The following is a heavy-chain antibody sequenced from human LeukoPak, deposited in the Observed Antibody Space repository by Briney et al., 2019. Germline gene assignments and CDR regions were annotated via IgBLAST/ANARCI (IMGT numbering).Heavy chain of an antibody. CDR2: IYHGGST. CDR3: AGQTTVTTLNHY. D-gene: IGHD4-17*01. Sequence: SETLSLTCTVSGYSISSGYYWGWIRQPPGKGLEWIGSIYHGGSTYYNPSLKSRVTISVDTSKNHFSLKLSSVTAADTAVYYCAGQTTVTTLNHYWGQGTLVTVSS. V-gene: IGHV4-38-2*02. CDR1: GYSISSGYY. J-gene: IGHJ4*02.